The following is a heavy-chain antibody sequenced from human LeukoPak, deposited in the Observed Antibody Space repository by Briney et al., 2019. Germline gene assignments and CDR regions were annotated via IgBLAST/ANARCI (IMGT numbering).Heavy chain of an antibody. D-gene: IGHD4-17*01. CDR2: ISSSGRTI. V-gene: IGHV3-48*03. J-gene: IGHJ3*02. Sequence: PGGSLRLSCAASGFTFSSYEMNWVRQAPGKGLEWVSYISSSGRTISYADSVKGRFTISRDNAKNSLYLQMNSLRAEDTAVYFCAREGALTVTKDAFDIWGQGTMVTVSS. CDR3: AREGALTVTKDAFDI. CDR1: GFTFSSYE.